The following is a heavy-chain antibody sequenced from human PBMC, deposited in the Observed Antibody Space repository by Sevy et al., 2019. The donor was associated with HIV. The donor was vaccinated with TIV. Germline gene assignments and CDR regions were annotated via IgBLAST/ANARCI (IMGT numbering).Heavy chain of an antibody. J-gene: IGHJ4*02. D-gene: IGHD1-7*01. V-gene: IGHV3-53*01. CDR1: GFIVTSNY. CDR2: IHGGGTT. CDR3: ARTPIGNYVDYFDY. Sequence: GGSLRLSCAASGFIVTSNYMSWVRQAPGKGLEWVSVIHGGGTTQYADSVKGRFTISRDNSKNTLYLQMNTLRAEDTAVYYCARTPIGNYVDYFDYWGLGTLVTVSS.